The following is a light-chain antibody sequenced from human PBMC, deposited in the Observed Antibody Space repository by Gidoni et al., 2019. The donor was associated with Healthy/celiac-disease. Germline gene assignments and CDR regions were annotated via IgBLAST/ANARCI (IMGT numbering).Light chain of an antibody. CDR1: QSISSY. CDR3: QQSYSTPLP. CDR2: AAS. Sequence: DIQMTQSPSSLSASVGDRVTITCRASQSISSYLNWYQQKPGKAPKLLIYAASILQSGVPSRFSGSGSGTDFTLTISSLQPEDFATYYCQQSYSTPLPFGGGTKVEIK. V-gene: IGKV1-39*01. J-gene: IGKJ4*01.